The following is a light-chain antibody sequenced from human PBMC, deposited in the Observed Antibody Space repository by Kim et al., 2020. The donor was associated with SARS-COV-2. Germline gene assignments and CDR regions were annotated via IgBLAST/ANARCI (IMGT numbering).Light chain of an antibody. CDR2: LAS. CDR3: QHYHSSPYN. J-gene: IGKJ2*01. Sequence: DIQMTQSPSTLSASVGDRVTITCRASQSIGTLLAWYQQKAGKAPNLLIYLASNLENRVPSRFSGSGSGTDFTLTISSLQPDDFATYYCQHYHSSPYNFGRGTKLEI. V-gene: IGKV1-5*03. CDR1: QSIGTL.